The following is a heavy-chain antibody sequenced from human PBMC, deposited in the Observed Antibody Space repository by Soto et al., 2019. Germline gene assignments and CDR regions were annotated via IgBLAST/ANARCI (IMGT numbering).Heavy chain of an antibody. D-gene: IGHD3-9*01. CDR1: GFTFSSYS. J-gene: IGHJ5*02. CDR3: ARDSEGYFAANWFDP. CDR2: ISSSSSYI. Sequence: GGSLRLSCAASGFTFSSYSMNWVRQAPGKGLEWVSSISSSSSYIYYADSVKGRFTISRDNAKNSLYLQMNSLRAEDTAVYYCARDSEGYFAANWFDPWGQGTLVTVSS. V-gene: IGHV3-21*01.